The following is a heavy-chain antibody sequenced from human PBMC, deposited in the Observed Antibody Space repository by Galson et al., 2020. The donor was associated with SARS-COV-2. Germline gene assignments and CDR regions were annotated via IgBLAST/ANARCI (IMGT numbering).Heavy chain of an antibody. Sequence: GESLKISCAASGFTFSNAWMSWVRQAPGKGLEWVGRIKSKTDGGNTDYAAPVKGRFTISRDDSKSTLYLQMNSLKTEDTAVYYCTTDLVDTAMGGYNTYLYYGMDVWGQGTTVTVSS. CDR1: GFTFSNAW. J-gene: IGHJ6*02. V-gene: IGHV3-15*01. CDR3: TTDLVDTAMGGYNTYLYYGMDV. CDR2: IKSKTDGGNT. D-gene: IGHD5-18*01.